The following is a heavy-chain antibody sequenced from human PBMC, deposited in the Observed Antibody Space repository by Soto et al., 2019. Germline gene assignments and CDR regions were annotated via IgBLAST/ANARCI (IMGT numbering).Heavy chain of an antibody. CDR1: GFTFSSHG. CDR3: ANGRDVVSDHFEY. Sequence: PGGSLRLSCAASGFTFSSHGMHWVRQVPGQGLDWVAVISYDGDNKSYADSVKGRFTIARDNSKNTLFLQMNGLRTEDTAVYYCANGRDVVSDHFEYWGRGTLVTVPS. CDR2: ISYDGDNK. D-gene: IGHD2-15*01. V-gene: IGHV3-30*18. J-gene: IGHJ4*01.